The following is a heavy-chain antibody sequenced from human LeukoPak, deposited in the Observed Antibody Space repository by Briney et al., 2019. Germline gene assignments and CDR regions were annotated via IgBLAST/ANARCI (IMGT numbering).Heavy chain of an antibody. Sequence: SETLSLTCAVSGGSISSGAYSWSWIRQPPGKGLEWIGSIYHTGNTFYNPSLKSRLTISVDTSRNQFSLKLTSVTAADTAVYYCARVLDYYGSGTYSFDYWGQGTLVTVSS. V-gene: IGHV4-30-2*03. D-gene: IGHD3-10*01. CDR1: GGSISSGAYS. CDR2: IYHTGNT. CDR3: ARVLDYYGSGTYSFDY. J-gene: IGHJ4*02.